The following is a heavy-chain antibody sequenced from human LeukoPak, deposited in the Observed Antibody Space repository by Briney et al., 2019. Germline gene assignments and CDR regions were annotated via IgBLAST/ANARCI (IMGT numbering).Heavy chain of an antibody. V-gene: IGHV1-2*06. CDR3: ARERPNSSSWYARWFDP. D-gene: IGHD6-13*01. Sequence: ASVKVSCKASGYTFTGNFMHWVRQAPGQGLEWMGRINPNSGGTNYAQKFQGRVTMTRDTSISTAYMELSRLKSDDTAVYYCARERPNSSSWYARWFDPWGQGTLVTVSS. J-gene: IGHJ5*02. CDR2: INPNSGGT. CDR1: GYTFTGNF.